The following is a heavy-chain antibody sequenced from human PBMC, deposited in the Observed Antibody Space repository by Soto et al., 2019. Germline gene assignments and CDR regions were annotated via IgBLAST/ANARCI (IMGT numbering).Heavy chain of an antibody. CDR2: IYYSGST. CDR3: ARLGGRGVYYYDSSGSPPYFDY. V-gene: IGHV4-31*03. D-gene: IGHD3-22*01. CDR1: GGSISSGGYY. J-gene: IGHJ4*02. Sequence: KASETLSLTCTVSGGSISSGGYYWSWIRQHPGKGLEWIGYIYYSGSTYYNPSLKSRVTISVDTSKNQFSLKLSSVTAADTAVYYCARLGGRGVYYYDSSGSPPYFDYWGQGTLVTVSS.